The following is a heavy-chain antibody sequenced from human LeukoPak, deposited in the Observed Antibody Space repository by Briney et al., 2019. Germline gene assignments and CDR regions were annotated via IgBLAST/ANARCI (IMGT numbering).Heavy chain of an antibody. Sequence: GGSLRLSCAASGFTFSSCWMTWVRQAPGKGLEWVANIKQDGSDKNYVDSVKGRFTISRDNAKNSLYLQMNSLRAEDTAVYYCARDKGTRYCSGGSCYAIDAFDTWGQGTMVTVSS. CDR3: ARDKGTRYCSGGSCYAIDAFDT. CDR2: IKQDGSDK. CDR1: GFTFSSCW. V-gene: IGHV3-7*03. D-gene: IGHD2-15*01. J-gene: IGHJ3*02.